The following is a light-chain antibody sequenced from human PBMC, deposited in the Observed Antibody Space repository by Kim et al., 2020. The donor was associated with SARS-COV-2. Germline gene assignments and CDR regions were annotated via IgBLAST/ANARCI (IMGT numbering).Light chain of an antibody. V-gene: IGLV3-21*04. CDR1: NIERKG. Sequence: PGKKARINCGVNNIERKGVPGYQQQPGQAPVLVIYYDSDRPSGIPERFCGSNSGNTATRIISGVEAGDDSDYYCQVWDSSSDHRGVFGGGPQLPVL. CDR2: YDS. J-gene: IGLJ3*02. CDR3: QVWDSSSDHRGV.